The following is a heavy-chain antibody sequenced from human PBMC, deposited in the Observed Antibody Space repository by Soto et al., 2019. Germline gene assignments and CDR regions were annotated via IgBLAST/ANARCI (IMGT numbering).Heavy chain of an antibody. Sequence: SETLSLTXAVSGGSISSGGYSWSWIRQPPGKGLEWIGYIYHSGSTYYNPSLKSRVTISVDRSKNQFSLKLSSVTAADTAVYYCAREARDYYDSSGYFSHFDYWGQGTLVTSPQ. D-gene: IGHD3-22*01. CDR2: IYHSGST. CDR3: AREARDYYDSSGYFSHFDY. V-gene: IGHV4-30-2*01. CDR1: GGSISSGGYS. J-gene: IGHJ4*02.